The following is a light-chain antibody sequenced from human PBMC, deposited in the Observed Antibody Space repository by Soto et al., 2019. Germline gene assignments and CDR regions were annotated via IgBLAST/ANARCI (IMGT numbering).Light chain of an antibody. Sequence: QSELTQPASVSGSPGQSITISCTGTSSDVGSYNLVSWYQQHPGKAPKLMIYEGSKRPSGVSNRFSGSKSGNTASLTISGLQAEDEADYYCCSYAGSSTYAFGNGTKVTVL. V-gene: IGLV2-23*01. CDR2: EGS. CDR1: SSDVGSYNL. CDR3: CSYAGSSTYA. J-gene: IGLJ1*01.